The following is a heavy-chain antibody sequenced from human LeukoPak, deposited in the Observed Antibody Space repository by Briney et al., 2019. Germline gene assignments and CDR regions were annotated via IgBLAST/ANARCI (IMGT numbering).Heavy chain of an antibody. CDR2: ISGDAITT. V-gene: IGHV3-23*01. J-gene: IGHJ5*01. CDR3: AKDASPYSNYAVRWFDS. Sequence: SGGSLRLSCTASGFTFRTYIMAWVRQVPGKGLEWISAISGDAITTYYEVPVKDRFTIPRYNFRNTLSLQMDSLRADDSAVYYCAKDASPYSNYAVRWFDSWGQGTLVTVSS. CDR1: GFTFRTYI. D-gene: IGHD4/OR15-4a*01.